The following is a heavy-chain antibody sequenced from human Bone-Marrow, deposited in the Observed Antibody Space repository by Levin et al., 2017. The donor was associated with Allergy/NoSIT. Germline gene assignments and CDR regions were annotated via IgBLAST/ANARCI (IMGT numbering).Heavy chain of an antibody. CDR3: AIGHYSNS. J-gene: IGHJ4*02. Sequence: QPGGSLRLSCAASGFSFSKLIMNWVRQAPGKGLEWVANIKEDGSEKYYVDSVKGRFTISRDNAKNSLYLQMNSLRVEDTAVYHCAIGHYSNSWGQGTLVTVSS. V-gene: IGHV3-7*01. CDR2: IKEDGSEK. D-gene: IGHD4-11*01. CDR1: GFSFSKLI.